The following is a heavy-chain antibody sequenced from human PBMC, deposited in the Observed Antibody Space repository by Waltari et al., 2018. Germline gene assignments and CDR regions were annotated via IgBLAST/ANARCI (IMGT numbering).Heavy chain of an antibody. V-gene: IGHV4-59*01. J-gene: IGHJ2*01. CDR2: ISTTGVT. D-gene: IGHD3-10*01. CDR1: DGAISIFY. Sequence: QVQLLQSGPGLVKPSETLSLTCTVSDGAISIFYWTWIRQPPGKGPEWIGCISTTGVTKYNPSLQSRVSFSVDTSKNQFSLRLTSVTAADTALYYCARDTGGWFYDVWGRGSLVTVSA. CDR3: ARDTGGWFYDV.